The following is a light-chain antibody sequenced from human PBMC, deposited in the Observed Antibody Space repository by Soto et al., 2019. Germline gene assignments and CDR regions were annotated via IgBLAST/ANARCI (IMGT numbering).Light chain of an antibody. V-gene: IGKV3-15*01. CDR3: QQYGDWPLT. CDR2: ATS. Sequence: EIVLTQSPATLSVSPGERATLSCRASQNVGNNFAWYQQKPHQPPRLLIVATSTRATGVPARFSGSGSGTEFTLTISSLQSEDFAVYYCQQYGDWPLTFGGGAKVEI. CDR1: QNVGNN. J-gene: IGKJ4*01.